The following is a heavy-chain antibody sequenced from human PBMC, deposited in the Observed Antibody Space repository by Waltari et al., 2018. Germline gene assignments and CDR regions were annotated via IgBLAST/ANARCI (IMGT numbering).Heavy chain of an antibody. J-gene: IGHJ3*02. CDR3: ARDQWFGFDI. Sequence: EVQLVEAGGALVQPGGSLRLPGAAPGFTLRDYWMSWVRQAPGKGPEWLANIKKDGGEEYYVDSVRGRFTISRDNAKNSLYLQMNSLRPEDTAVYYCARDQWFGFDIWGQGTMVTVSS. CDR2: IKKDGGEE. V-gene: IGHV3-7*01. CDR1: GFTLRDYW. D-gene: IGHD3-22*01.